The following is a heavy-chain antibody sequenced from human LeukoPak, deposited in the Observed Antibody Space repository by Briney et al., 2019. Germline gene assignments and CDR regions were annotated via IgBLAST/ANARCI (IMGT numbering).Heavy chain of an antibody. V-gene: IGHV3-23*01. CDR2: ISGSGGST. D-gene: IGHD2-2*01. J-gene: IGHJ3*02. Sequence: GGSLRLSCAASGFTFSSYAMSWVRQAPGKGLEWVSAISGSGGSTYYADSVKGRFTISRDNSKNTLYLQMNSLRAEDTAVYYCAKTSRGRDGWVVVPAATHDAFDIWGQGTMVTVSS. CDR3: AKTSRGRDGWVVVPAATHDAFDI. CDR1: GFTFSSYA.